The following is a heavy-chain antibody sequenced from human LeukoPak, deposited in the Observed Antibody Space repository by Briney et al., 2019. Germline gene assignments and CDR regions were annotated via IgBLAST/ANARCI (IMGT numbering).Heavy chain of an antibody. CDR1: GYTFTNYH. J-gene: IGHJ4*02. D-gene: IGHD1-7*01. Sequence: ASVKVSCTASGYTFTNYHMNWVRQAPGQGLEWMGWINTNTGNPTYAQGFTGRFVFSLDTSVSTAYLQISSLKAEDTAVYYCARTSFKLPDYWGQGTLVTVSS. CDR2: INTNTGNP. V-gene: IGHV7-4-1*02. CDR3: ARTSFKLPDY.